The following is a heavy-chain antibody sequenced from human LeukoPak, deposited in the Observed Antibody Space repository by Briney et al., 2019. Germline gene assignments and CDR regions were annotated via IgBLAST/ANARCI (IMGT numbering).Heavy chain of an antibody. CDR3: AKGSSGYFADL. J-gene: IGHJ5*02. V-gene: IGHV3-23*01. CDR1: GFIFNNYG. D-gene: IGHD3-22*01. Sequence: GGSLRLSYAASGFIFNNYGLIWVRQAPGKGLEWVSTISNDGGGTNYADFVRGRFTISRDNSKNTLFLQMNSLRAEDTALYYCAKGSSGYFADLWGQGTLVTVSS. CDR2: ISNDGGGT.